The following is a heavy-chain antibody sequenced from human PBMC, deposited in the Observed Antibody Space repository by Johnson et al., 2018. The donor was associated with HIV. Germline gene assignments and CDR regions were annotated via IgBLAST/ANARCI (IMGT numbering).Heavy chain of an antibody. CDR1: GFTFSDYY. V-gene: IGHV3-11*01. D-gene: IGHD1-7*01. J-gene: IGHJ3*02. CDR2: ISSSGSII. Sequence: QVQLVESGGGVVRPGGSLRLYCAASGFTFSDYYMSWIRQAPGKGLEWVSYISSSGSIIYYADSVKGRLTISRDNAKNSLYLQVNSLRAEDMTVYYCVRASIKISKTTHRSVAFDIWGQGTMVTVSS. CDR3: VRASIKISKTTHRSVAFDI.